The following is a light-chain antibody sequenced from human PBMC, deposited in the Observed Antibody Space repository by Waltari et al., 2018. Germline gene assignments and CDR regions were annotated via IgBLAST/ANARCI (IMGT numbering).Light chain of an antibody. V-gene: IGKV3D-15*01. Sequence: EIVMTQSPATLSLSPGERATLSCRASQSVSSSLAWYQQKPGQAPRLLIYGACSRATGIPDRFSGSGSGTEFTLTISSLEPEDVAVYYCQQNSNWWTFGQGTKVEIK. CDR3: QQNSNWWT. CDR2: GAC. CDR1: QSVSSS. J-gene: IGKJ1*01.